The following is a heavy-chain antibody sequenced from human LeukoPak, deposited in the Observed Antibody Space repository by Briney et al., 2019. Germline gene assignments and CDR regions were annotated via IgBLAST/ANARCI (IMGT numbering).Heavy chain of an antibody. D-gene: IGHD6-13*01. J-gene: IGHJ6*02. CDR3: ARAGRSSSWSTYYYYYGMDV. V-gene: IGHV3-74*01. Sequence: PGGSLRLSCAASGFTFSSYWVHWVRQAPGKGLVGVSRINSDGSSTSYADSVKGRFTISRDNAKNTLYLQMNSLRAEDTAVYYCARAGRSSSWSTYYYYYGMDVWGQGTTVTVSS. CDR1: GFTFSSYW. CDR2: INSDGSST.